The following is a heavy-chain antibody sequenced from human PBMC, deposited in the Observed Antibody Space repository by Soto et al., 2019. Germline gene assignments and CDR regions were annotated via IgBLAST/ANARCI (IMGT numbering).Heavy chain of an antibody. V-gene: IGHV3-7*04. J-gene: IGHJ4*02. CDR3: ARDWVGSPFDH. Sequence: EVQLGESGGGLVQPGGSLRLSCAASGFTFSSYWMSWVRQAPGKGLEWVANIKQDGSEKYYVDSVKGRFTISRDNAKNSLYLQMNSLRAEDTAVYYGARDWVGSPFDHWGQGTLVTVSS. D-gene: IGHD3-10*01. CDR2: IKQDGSEK. CDR1: GFTFSSYW.